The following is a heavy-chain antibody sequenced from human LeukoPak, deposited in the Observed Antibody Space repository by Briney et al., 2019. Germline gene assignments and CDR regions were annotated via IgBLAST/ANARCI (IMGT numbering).Heavy chain of an antibody. J-gene: IGHJ4*02. Sequence: GGSLRLSCAASGFTFSNYWMHWVRQAPGKGLVWVSRINSDGSRISYADSVKGRFTISRDNSKNTLYLEVISLTAEDTAVYYCAKDDAWLRFGEWSQGTLVTVSS. CDR2: INSDGSRI. CDR3: AKDDAWLRFGE. D-gene: IGHD3-10*01. CDR1: GFTFSNYW. V-gene: IGHV3-74*01.